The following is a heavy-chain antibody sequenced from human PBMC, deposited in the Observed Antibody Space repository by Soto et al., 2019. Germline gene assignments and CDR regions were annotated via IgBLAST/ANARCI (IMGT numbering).Heavy chain of an antibody. CDR3: ARDAYYDSSGYMDY. D-gene: IGHD3-22*01. Sequence: EVQLVESGGGLVKPGGSLRLSCAASGFTFSSYSMNWVRQAPGKGLEWVSSISSSSSYIYYADSVKGQFTISRDNAKNSLYLQINSLRAEDTAVYYCARDAYYDSSGYMDYWGQGTLVTVSS. J-gene: IGHJ4*02. CDR1: GFTFSSYS. CDR2: ISSSSSYI. V-gene: IGHV3-21*01.